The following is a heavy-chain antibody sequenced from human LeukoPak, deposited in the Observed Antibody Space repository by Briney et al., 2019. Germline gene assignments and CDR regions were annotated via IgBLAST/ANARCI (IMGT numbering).Heavy chain of an antibody. CDR1: GFTFSSYA. J-gene: IGHJ4*02. CDR3: VNGDTAMN. Sequence: GGSLRLSCAASGFTFSSYAMSWVRQAPGKGLEWVSGISASGAATYYADSVKGRSTISRDNSKNTLYLQLNSLRVNDTAVYYCVNGDTAMNWGQGTLVPVSS. CDR2: ISASGAAT. D-gene: IGHD5-18*01. V-gene: IGHV3-23*01.